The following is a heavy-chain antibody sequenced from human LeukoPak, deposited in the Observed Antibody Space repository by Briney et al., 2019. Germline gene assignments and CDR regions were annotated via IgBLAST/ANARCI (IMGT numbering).Heavy chain of an antibody. CDR2: IYSGGST. Sequence: GGSLRLSCAASGFTVSSSYMSWVRQAPGKGLEWVSVIYSGGSTYYADSVKGRFTISRDNSKNTLYLQMNSLRAEDTAVYYCAREGGELGSALDYWGQGTLVTVSS. CDR3: AREGGELGSALDY. CDR1: GFTVSSSY. V-gene: IGHV3-66*01. D-gene: IGHD7-27*01. J-gene: IGHJ4*02.